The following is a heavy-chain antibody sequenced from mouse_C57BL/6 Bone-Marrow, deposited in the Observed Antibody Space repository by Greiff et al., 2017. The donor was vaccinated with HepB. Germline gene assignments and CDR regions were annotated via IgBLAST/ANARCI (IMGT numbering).Heavy chain of an antibody. D-gene: IGHD6-2*01. J-gene: IGHJ1*03. Sequence: VKLVESGPGLVQPSQSLSITCTVSGFSLTSNGVHWVRQSPGKGLEWLGVIWRGGSTDYNAAFMSRLSITKDNSKSQVFFKMNSLQADDTAIYYCAKSLDWYFDVWGTGTTVTVSS. V-gene: IGHV2-5*01. CDR1: GFSLTSNG. CDR2: IWRGGST. CDR3: AKSLDWYFDV.